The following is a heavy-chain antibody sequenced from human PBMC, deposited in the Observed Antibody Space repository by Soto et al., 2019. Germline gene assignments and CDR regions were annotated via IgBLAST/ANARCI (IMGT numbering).Heavy chain of an antibody. J-gene: IGHJ6*02. CDR1: GFSLSTSGVG. V-gene: IGHV2-5*02. CDR2: IYWDDDK. CDR3: AHSRCGGDCLQSYSSHYYYGMDV. Sequence: QITLKESGPTLVRPTQTLTLTCTFSGFSLSTSGVGVGWIRQPPGKALEWLALIYWDDDKRYSPSLKSRLTTTKDHSKNQLVLTMTNMDPVDTAPYYSAHSRCGGDCLQSYSSHYYYGMDVWGQGTTVTVSS. D-gene: IGHD2-21*02.